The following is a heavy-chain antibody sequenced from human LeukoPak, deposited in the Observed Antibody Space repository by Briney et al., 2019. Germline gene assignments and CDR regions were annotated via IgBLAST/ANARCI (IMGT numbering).Heavy chain of an antibody. Sequence: SETLSLTCTVSGGSISSGGYYWSWIRQHPGKGLEWIGYIYYSGSTYYNPSLKSRVTISVDTSMNQFSLKLSSVTAADTAVYYCARVRYCSGGSCYSAFDIWGQGTMVTVSS. V-gene: IGHV4-31*03. CDR1: GGSISSGGYY. J-gene: IGHJ3*02. D-gene: IGHD2-15*01. CDR2: IYYSGST. CDR3: ARVRYCSGGSCYSAFDI.